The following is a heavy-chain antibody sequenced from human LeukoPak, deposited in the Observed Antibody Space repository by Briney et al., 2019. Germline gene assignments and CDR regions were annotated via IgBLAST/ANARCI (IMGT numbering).Heavy chain of an antibody. Sequence: SETLSLTCTVSGGSISTYYWSWIRQPPGKGLEWIGYIHYSGTTNYNPSLKSRVTISLDTSKNQFSLNLSSVTAADTAVYYCARMGGYSGYATHWGRGTLVTVSS. J-gene: IGHJ4*02. CDR3: ARMGGYSGYATH. CDR2: IHYSGTT. CDR1: GGSISTYY. V-gene: IGHV4-59*08. D-gene: IGHD5-12*01.